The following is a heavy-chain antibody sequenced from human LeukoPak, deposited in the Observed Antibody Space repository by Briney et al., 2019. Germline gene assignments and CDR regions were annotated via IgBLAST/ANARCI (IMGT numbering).Heavy chain of an antibody. Sequence: ASVKVSCKASGYTFTGYYMHWVRQAPGQGLEWMGWINPNSGGTNYAQKFQGRVTMTRDTSISTAYMELSSLRSEDTAVYYCARAPTSCGFDYWGQGTLVTVSS. CDR3: ARAPTSCGFDY. CDR2: INPNSGGT. D-gene: IGHD2-15*01. CDR1: GYTFTGYY. V-gene: IGHV1-2*02. J-gene: IGHJ4*02.